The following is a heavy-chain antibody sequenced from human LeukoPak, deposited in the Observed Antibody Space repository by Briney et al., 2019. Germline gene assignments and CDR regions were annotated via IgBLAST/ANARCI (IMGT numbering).Heavy chain of an antibody. D-gene: IGHD4-23*01. J-gene: IGHJ5*02. Sequence: ASVKVSCKASGYTFTSYYMHWVRQAPGQGLEWMGIINPSGGSTSYAQKFQGRVTLTRDMSTSTDYMELSSLRSEDTAVYYCARDNSVEDTAWWFDPWGQGTLVTVSS. CDR3: ARDNSVEDTAWWFDP. V-gene: IGHV1-46*01. CDR2: INPSGGST. CDR1: GYTFTSYY.